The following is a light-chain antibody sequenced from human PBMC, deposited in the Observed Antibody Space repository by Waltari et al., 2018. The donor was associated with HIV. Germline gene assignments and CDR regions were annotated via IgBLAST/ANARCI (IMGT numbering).Light chain of an antibody. CDR1: DTDVGTYNY. V-gene: IGLV2-14*01. Sequence: QSALTQPASVSGSPGQSITLSCTGTDTDVGTYNYVSWFQHHPGNAPKPIISEVSNRPSGVSHRFSGSKSGNTASLIISGLQAEDEASYYCTSYTTTNTWVFGGGTNLTVL. CDR2: EVS. J-gene: IGLJ3*02. CDR3: TSYTTTNTWV.